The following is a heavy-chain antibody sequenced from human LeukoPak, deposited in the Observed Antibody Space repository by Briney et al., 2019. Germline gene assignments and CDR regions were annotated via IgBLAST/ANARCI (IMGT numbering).Heavy chain of an antibody. CDR1: GFTFSAYD. CDR3: ARWNLGSDY. D-gene: IGHD1-1*01. CDR2: ISSSSTTK. Sequence: GGPLRLSCAASGFTFSAYDMNWVRQAPGKGLKWLSYISSSSTTKYHADSVKGRFTISRDNAKNSLYLRMNSLRAEDTGVYYCARWNLGSDYWGQGTLVTVSS. V-gene: IGHV3-48*04. J-gene: IGHJ4*02.